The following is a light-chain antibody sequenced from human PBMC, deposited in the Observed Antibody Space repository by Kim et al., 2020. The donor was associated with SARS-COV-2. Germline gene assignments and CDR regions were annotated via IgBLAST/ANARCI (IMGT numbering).Light chain of an antibody. Sequence: ASVGDRVTSTCRASQDIRNELGWYQQQPGKAPKRLIYATSTLQSGVPSRFSGSGSETEFTLTISSLQPEDFATYYCLQHNSFPLTFGGGTKVEIK. CDR2: ATS. V-gene: IGKV1-17*01. CDR3: LQHNSFPLT. CDR1: QDIRNE. J-gene: IGKJ4*01.